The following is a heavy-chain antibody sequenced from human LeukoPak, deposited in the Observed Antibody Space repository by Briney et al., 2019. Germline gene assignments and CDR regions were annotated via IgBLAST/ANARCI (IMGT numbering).Heavy chain of an antibody. Sequence: SETLSLTCTVSGGSISSSSYYWGWIRQPPGKGLEWIGSIYYSGSTYYNPSLKSRVTISVDTSKNQFSLKLSSVTAADTAVYYCARMRFGELYLYYWGQGTLVTVSS. CDR3: ARMRFGELYLYY. V-gene: IGHV4-39*07. CDR1: GGSISSSSYY. J-gene: IGHJ4*02. D-gene: IGHD3-10*01. CDR2: IYYSGST.